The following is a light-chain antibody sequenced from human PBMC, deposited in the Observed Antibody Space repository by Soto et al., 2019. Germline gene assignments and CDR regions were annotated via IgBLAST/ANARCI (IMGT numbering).Light chain of an antibody. CDR1: QSISSY. CDR2: AAS. CDR3: QQSYSTPRT. V-gene: IGKV1-39*01. J-gene: IGKJ4*01. Sequence: DIQMTQSPSSLSASVGDRVTITCRASQSISSYLNWYQQKPVKAPKLLIYAASSLQSGVPSRFSGSGSGTDFTLTISSLQPEDFATYYCQQSYSTPRTFGGVTKVEIK.